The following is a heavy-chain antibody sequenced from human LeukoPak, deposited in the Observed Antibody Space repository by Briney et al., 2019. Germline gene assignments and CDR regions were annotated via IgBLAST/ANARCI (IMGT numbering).Heavy chain of an antibody. D-gene: IGHD5-12*01. CDR1: GFTFISYG. V-gene: IGHV3-30*02. CDR3: AKDTVKVTTIRRVPHYMDV. J-gene: IGHJ6*03. Sequence: GGSLRLSCAASGFTFISYGMHWVRQAPGKGLEWVTFIRYDGSNKYYADSVKGRFIISRDNSKNTLYLQMNSLRAEDTAVYYCAKDTVKVTTIRRVPHYMDVWGKGTTVTISS. CDR2: IRYDGSNK.